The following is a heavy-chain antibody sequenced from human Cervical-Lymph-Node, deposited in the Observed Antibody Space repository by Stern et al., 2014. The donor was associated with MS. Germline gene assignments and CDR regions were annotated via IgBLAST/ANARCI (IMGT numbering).Heavy chain of an antibody. D-gene: IGHD6-13*01. CDR3: ARDGASSWSYVDY. CDR2: ISGYTGHT. J-gene: IGHJ4*02. CDR1: GYTFRNYG. V-gene: IGHV1-18*01. Sequence: QMQLVQSGAEVKKPGASVKISCKASGYTFRNYGFSWVRQAPGQGLEWMGWISGYTGHTQYAEKLQGRVTMTTDISTSTAYMELRSMRYDDTAVYYCARDGASSWSYVDYWGQGTLVTVSS.